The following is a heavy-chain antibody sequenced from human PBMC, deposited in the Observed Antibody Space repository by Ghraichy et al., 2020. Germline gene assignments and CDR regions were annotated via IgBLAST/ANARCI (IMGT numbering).Heavy chain of an antibody. CDR2: ISGSGGST. Sequence: GGSLRLSCAASGFTFSSYAMSWVRQAPGKGLEWVSAISGSGGSTYYADSVKGRFTISRDNSKNTLYLQMNSLRAEDTAVYYCAKGPPAYDSSGYYYFDYWGQGTLVTVSS. V-gene: IGHV3-23*01. CDR1: GFTFSSYA. CDR3: AKGPPAYDSSGYYYFDY. J-gene: IGHJ4*02. D-gene: IGHD3-22*01.